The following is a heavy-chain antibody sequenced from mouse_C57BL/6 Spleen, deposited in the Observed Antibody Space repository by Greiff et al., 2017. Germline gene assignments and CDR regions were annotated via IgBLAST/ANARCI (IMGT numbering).Heavy chain of an antibody. Sequence: EVKVVESGEGLVKPGGSLKLSCAASGFTFSSYAMSWVRQTPEKRLEWVAYISSGGDYIYYADTVKGRFTISRDNARNTLYLQMSSLKSEDTAMYYCTRESDYYGSSYPFAYWGQGTLVTVSA. V-gene: IGHV5-9-1*02. CDR1: GFTFSSYA. J-gene: IGHJ3*01. CDR2: ISSGGDYI. D-gene: IGHD1-1*01. CDR3: TRESDYYGSSYPFAY.